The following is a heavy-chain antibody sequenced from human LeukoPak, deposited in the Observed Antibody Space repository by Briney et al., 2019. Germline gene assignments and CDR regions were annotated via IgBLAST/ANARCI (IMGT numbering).Heavy chain of an antibody. CDR1: GFTFSSYG. Sequence: GGTLRLSCAASGFTFSSYGMSWVRQAPGKGLEWVSAISSSGGTIYYADSVKGRFTISRDNAKNSLYLQMNNLRAEDTAVYYCARTASYYYDTTNYWGQGTLVTVSS. D-gene: IGHD3-22*01. CDR2: ISSSGGTI. V-gene: IGHV3-48*04. J-gene: IGHJ4*02. CDR3: ARTASYYYDTTNY.